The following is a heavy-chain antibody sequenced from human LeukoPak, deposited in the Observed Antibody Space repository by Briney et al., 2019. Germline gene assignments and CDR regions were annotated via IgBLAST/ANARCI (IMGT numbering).Heavy chain of an antibody. CDR1: GFTFDDYA. CDR2: ITGDGGST. Sequence: GGSLRLSCAASGFTFDDYAMHWVRQAPGKGLEWVSFITGDGGSTYYADSVKGRFTISRDNSKNSLYLQMNSLRTQDTALYYCAKGYYYDSSGYYYLDYWGQGTQVTVSS. D-gene: IGHD3-22*01. V-gene: IGHV3-43*02. J-gene: IGHJ4*02. CDR3: AKGYYYDSSGYYYLDY.